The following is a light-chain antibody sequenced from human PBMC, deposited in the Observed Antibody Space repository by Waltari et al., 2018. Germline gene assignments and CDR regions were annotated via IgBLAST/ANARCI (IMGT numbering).Light chain of an antibody. CDR2: GAS. J-gene: IGKJ1*01. CDR3: LQDYSYPCT. V-gene: IGKV1-6*01. Sequence: AIQMTQSPSSLSAVVGDRLTLTCRASQAIRNDLSWYQQKPGQAPKLLIYGASFLQRGVPSRFSGSGASTDFILTISSLQPEDFATYYCLQDYSYPCTFGQGTNVDI. CDR1: QAIRND.